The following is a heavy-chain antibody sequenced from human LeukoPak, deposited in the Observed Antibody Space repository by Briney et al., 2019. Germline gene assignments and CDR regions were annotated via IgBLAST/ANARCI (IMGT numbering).Heavy chain of an antibody. V-gene: IGHV4-39*07. Sequence: SSETLSLTCTVSGGSISSSSYYWGWIRQPPGKGLEWIGSIYYSGSTYYNPSLKSRVTISVDTSKNQFSLKLSSVTAADTAVYYCARVVAVAGMGGFDYWGQGTLVTVSS. D-gene: IGHD6-19*01. J-gene: IGHJ4*02. CDR1: GGSISSSSYY. CDR3: ARVVAVAGMGGFDY. CDR2: IYYSGST.